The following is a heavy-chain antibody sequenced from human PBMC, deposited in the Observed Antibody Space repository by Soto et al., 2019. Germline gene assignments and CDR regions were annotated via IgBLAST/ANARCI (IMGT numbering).Heavy chain of an antibody. V-gene: IGHV1-69*01. D-gene: IGHD4-17*01. Sequence: QVQLVQSGAEVKKPGSSVKVSCKASGGTFSSYAISWVRQAPGQGLEWMGGIIPIFGTANYAQKFQDRVTITADESTSTAYMELSSLRSEDTAVYYCARESPSTTVTSWAFDIWGQGTMVTVSS. CDR2: IIPIFGTA. CDR3: ARESPSTTVTSWAFDI. J-gene: IGHJ3*02. CDR1: GGTFSSYA.